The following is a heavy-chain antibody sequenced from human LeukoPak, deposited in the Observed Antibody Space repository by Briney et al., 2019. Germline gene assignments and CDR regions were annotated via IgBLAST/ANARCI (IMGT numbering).Heavy chain of an antibody. D-gene: IGHD3-22*01. V-gene: IGHV4-4*02. CDR3: ARDHSSGYKTFDY. CDR2: IYHSGST. CDR1: GGSISSSNW. Sequence: SETLSLTCAVSGGSISSSNWWSWVRQPPGKGLEWIGEIYHSGSTNYNPSLKSRVTISVDKSKNQFSLKLSSVTAADTAVYYCARDHSSGYKTFDYWSQGTLVTVSS. J-gene: IGHJ4*02.